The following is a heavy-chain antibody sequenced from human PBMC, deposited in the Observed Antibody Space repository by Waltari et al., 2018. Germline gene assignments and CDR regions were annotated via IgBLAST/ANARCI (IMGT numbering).Heavy chain of an antibody. D-gene: IGHD2-2*01. V-gene: IGHV4-38-2*01. J-gene: IGHJ4*02. Sequence: QVQLQESGPGLVKPSETLSLTCAVSGYSISSGYYWGWIRQPPGKGLEWIGSIYHSGSTYYNPSLKSRVTISVDTSKNQFSLKLSSVTAADTAVYYCARRTSSTSCYVDYWGQGTLVTVSS. CDR1: GYSISSGYY. CDR2: IYHSGST. CDR3: ARRTSSTSCYVDY.